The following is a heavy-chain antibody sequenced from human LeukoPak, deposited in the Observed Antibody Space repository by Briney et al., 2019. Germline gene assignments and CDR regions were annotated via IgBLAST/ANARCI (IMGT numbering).Heavy chain of an antibody. CDR3: ARGGRDYSNYWFDP. CDR2: ISYDGTNK. V-gene: IGHV3-30*14. J-gene: IGHJ5*02. CDR1: GFTFSGYA. D-gene: IGHD4-11*01. Sequence: GGSLRLSCAASGFTFSGYAMHWVRQAPGKGLEWVTVISYDGTNKYYADSVKGRFTISRDSSKNTLYLQMSSLRAEDTAVYFCARGGRDYSNYWFDPWGQGILVTVSS.